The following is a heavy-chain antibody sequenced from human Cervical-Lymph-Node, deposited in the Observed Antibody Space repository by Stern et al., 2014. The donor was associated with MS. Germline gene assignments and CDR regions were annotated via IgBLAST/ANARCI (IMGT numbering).Heavy chain of an antibody. Sequence: EVQLVESGGGVIQPGGSLRLSCTASGFTVSRDYMTWVRQAPGKGLEWFTCRTNFGSTFYTDSVKGRFTISRDDSKNTVYLHMTSLRAEDTAMYYCARDTSSPERSDWWGQGTLVTVSS. CDR3: ARDTSSPERSDW. J-gene: IGHJ4*02. CDR2: RTNFGST. D-gene: IGHD1-1*01. CDR1: GFTVSRDY. V-gene: IGHV3-53*01.